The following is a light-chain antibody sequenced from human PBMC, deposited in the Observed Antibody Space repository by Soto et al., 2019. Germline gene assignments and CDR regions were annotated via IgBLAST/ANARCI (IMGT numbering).Light chain of an antibody. J-gene: IGLJ1*01. CDR2: EVS. Sequence: QSALTQPASVSGSPGQSITISCTGTSSDVGGYNYVSWYQQHPGKAPKLMIYEVSNRSSGVSNRFSGSKSGNTASLTISGLQDEDEADYYCSSYTSSSTLFVFGPGTKVTVL. CDR3: SSYTSSSTLFV. CDR1: SSDVGGYNY. V-gene: IGLV2-14*01.